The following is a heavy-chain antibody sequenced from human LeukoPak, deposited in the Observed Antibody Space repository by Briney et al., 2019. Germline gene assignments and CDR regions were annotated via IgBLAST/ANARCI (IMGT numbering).Heavy chain of an antibody. CDR3: ARSYYYDSSGYP. J-gene: IGHJ5*02. CDR2: MNPNSGNT. CDR1: GYTFTSYD. D-gene: IGHD3-22*01. Sequence: ASVKVSCKASGYTFTSYDINWVRQATGQGLEWMGWMNPNSGNTGYAQKFQGRATMTRNTSISTAYMELSSLRSEDTAVYYCARSYYYDSSGYPWGQGTLVTVSS. V-gene: IGHV1-8*01.